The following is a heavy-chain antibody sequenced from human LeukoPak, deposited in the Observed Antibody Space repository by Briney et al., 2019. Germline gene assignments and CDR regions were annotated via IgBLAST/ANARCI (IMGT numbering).Heavy chain of an antibody. Sequence: SGPTLVKPTQTLTLTCTFSGFSLSTSGVGVGWIRQPPVKALEWLALIYWDDDKRYRPSPRSRLTITKDTSKNQVVLIMTNMDPVDTATYYCVRLSSLHFDYWGQGTLVTVSS. D-gene: IGHD2/OR15-2a*01. CDR1: GFSLSTSGVG. CDR2: IYWDDDK. V-gene: IGHV2-5*02. J-gene: IGHJ4*02. CDR3: VRLSSLHFDY.